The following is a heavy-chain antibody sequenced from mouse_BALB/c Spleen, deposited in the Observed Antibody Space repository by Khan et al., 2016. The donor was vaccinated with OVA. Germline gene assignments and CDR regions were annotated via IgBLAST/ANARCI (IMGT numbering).Heavy chain of an antibody. D-gene: IGHD2-10*01. J-gene: IGHJ3*01. Sequence: EVELVESGGGLVKPGGSLKLSCEVSGFAFNSYDMSWVRQTPEKRLEWVATISSTGSYTYYLDRVKGRFTISRDTARNTLYLQMSSLRSEDTALYYCTRPSYYGNPWFTYWGQGTLVTVSA. CDR1: GFAFNSYD. CDR2: ISSTGSYT. V-gene: IGHV5-9*02. CDR3: TRPSYYGNPWFTY.